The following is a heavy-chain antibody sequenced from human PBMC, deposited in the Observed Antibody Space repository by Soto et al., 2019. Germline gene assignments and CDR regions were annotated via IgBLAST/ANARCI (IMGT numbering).Heavy chain of an antibody. J-gene: IGHJ4*02. Sequence: SQTLALPCAISGDRVSRNSAAWNLIRQSPWRGLEGVGRTYYRSEWFNNDALSVQSRLTINPDTSKNQFSLQLNSVTPEDTAAYYCARGHQGFDYWGQGTLVTVSS. CDR1: GDRVSRNSAA. CDR3: ARGHQGFDY. CDR2: TYYRSEWFN. V-gene: IGHV6-1*01.